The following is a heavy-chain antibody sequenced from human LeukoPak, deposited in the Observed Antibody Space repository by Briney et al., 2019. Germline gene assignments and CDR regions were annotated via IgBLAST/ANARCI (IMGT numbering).Heavy chain of an antibody. J-gene: IGHJ3*02. CDR3: ARDPPSPYYYDSSGLHTRGAFDI. V-gene: IGHV3-23*01. Sequence: PGGSLRLSCAASGFTFSAYSMSWVRQAPGKGLEWVSAIRGSGGDTYYADSVKGRFTISRDNSKDTLSLQMNSLRAEDTAVYYCARDPPSPYYYDSSGLHTRGAFDIWGQGTMVTVSS. D-gene: IGHD3-22*01. CDR2: IRGSGGDT. CDR1: GFTFSAYS.